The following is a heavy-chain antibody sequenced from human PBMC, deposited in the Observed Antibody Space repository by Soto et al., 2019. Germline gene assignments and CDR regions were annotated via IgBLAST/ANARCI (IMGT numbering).Heavy chain of an antibody. J-gene: IGHJ4*02. V-gene: IGHV3-74*01. CDR1: GFTITNYW. CDR2: INSDESST. Sequence: EVQLVESGGGLVQPGGSLRLSCAASGFTITNYWMHWVRQAPGKGPVWVSRINSDESSTTYADSVKGRFTISRDNAKNTLYLQMNSLRAEDTAVYYCATWFSVIRGAKNYFDYWGRGTLVTVSP. D-gene: IGHD3-10*01. CDR3: ATWFSVIRGAKNYFDY.